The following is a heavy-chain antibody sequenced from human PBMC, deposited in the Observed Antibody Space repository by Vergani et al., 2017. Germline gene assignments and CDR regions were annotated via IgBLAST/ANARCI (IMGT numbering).Heavy chain of an antibody. CDR2: INLNSGGA. V-gene: IGHV1-2*06. J-gene: IGHJ4*02. D-gene: IGHD1-1*01. Sequence: QVQVVQSGAEVKKSGASVRVSCKASGSTFTGYYMHWVRQAPGQGLEWVGRINLNSGGANYAQKFQGRVTMTRDTCISTVYMELRRLRSDDTAVYYCARSGNWNFDYWGQGTLVTVSS. CDR3: ARSGNWNFDY. CDR1: GSTFTGYY.